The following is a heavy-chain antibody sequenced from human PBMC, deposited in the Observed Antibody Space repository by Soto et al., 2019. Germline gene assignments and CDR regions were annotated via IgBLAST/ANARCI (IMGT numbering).Heavy chain of an antibody. CDR3: ARGTQYCGGDCYSEYFDY. CDR2: IIPIFGTA. Sequence: QVQLVQSGAEVKKPGSSVKVSCKASGGTFSSYAISWVRQAPGQGLEWMGGIIPIFGTANYAQKFQGRVTITADKSTSKAYMELSSLRSEDTAVYYCARGTQYCGGDCYSEYFDYWGQGNLVTFSS. V-gene: IGHV1-69*06. J-gene: IGHJ4*02. D-gene: IGHD2-21*02. CDR1: GGTFSSYA.